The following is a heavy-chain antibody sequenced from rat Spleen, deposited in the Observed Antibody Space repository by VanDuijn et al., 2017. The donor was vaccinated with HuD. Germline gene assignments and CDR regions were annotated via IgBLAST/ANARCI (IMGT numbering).Heavy chain of an antibody. D-gene: IGHD1-11*01. Sequence: EVQLVESGGGLVQPGRSLKLSCVVSGFTFRSYWMYWIRQAPGKGLEWVSSINTDGGDTYYSDSVKGRFTISRDNAKSTLYLQMDSLGSEDTATYYCARRHYGYTDYFDYWGQGVMVTVSS. CDR3: ARRHYGYTDYFDY. CDR1: GFTFRSYW. J-gene: IGHJ2*01. V-gene: IGHV5-58*01. CDR2: INTDGGDT.